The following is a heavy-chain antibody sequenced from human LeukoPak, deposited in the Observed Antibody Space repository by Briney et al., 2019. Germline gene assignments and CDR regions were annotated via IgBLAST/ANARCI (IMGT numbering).Heavy chain of an antibody. CDR1: GYTFTGYY. CDR2: INPNSGGT. J-gene: IGHJ6*03. D-gene: IGHD3-10*01. Sequence: GASVKVSCKASGYTFTGYYMHWVRQAPGQGLEWMGWINPNSGGTNYAQKFQGRVTMTRDTSISTAYMELSRLRSDDTAVYYCARALGGSGSYDYYYYMDVWGKGTTATVSS. V-gene: IGHV1-2*02. CDR3: ARALGGSGSYDYYYYMDV.